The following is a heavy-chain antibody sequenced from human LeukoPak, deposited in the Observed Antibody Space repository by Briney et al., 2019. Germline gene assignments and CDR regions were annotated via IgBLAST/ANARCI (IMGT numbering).Heavy chain of an antibody. J-gene: IGHJ4*02. CDR2: IYYSGST. Sequence: PSETLSLTCAVSGYSISSSNWWGWIRQPPGKGLEWIGYIYYSGSTNYNPSLKSRVTMSVDTSKNQFSLKLSSVTALDTAVYYCARTPPYGDYYYFDYWGQGTLVTVSS. CDR1: GYSISSSNW. D-gene: IGHD4-17*01. V-gene: IGHV4-28*06. CDR3: ARTPPYGDYYYFDY.